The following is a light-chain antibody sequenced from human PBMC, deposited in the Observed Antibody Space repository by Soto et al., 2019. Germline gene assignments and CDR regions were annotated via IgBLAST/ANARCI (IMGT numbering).Light chain of an antibody. CDR2: SNN. Sequence: QSVLTQPPSASGTPGQRVTISCSGSSSKIGSNTVNWYQQLPGTAPKLLIYSNNPRPAGVPDRISGSKSGTSASLAISGLQSEDEADYYCAAWDDSLNGWVFGGGTKLTVL. CDR1: SSKIGSNT. CDR3: AAWDDSLNGWV. J-gene: IGLJ3*02. V-gene: IGLV1-44*01.